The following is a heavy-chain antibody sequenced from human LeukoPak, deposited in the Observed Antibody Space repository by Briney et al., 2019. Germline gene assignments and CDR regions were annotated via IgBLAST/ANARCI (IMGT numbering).Heavy chain of an antibody. J-gene: IGHJ6*02. D-gene: IGHD1-26*01. CDR3: ARGRSNYYGMDV. CDR2: IYYNGNT. Sequence: SDTLSLTCSVSDVSINSYYWNWIRRPRGKGLEWIGYIYYNGNTNYSPSLKSRVTMSVDTSKNLFSLKVSSVTAADTAVYYCARGRSNYYGMDVWGQGTTVTVSS. CDR1: DVSINSYY. V-gene: IGHV4-59*01.